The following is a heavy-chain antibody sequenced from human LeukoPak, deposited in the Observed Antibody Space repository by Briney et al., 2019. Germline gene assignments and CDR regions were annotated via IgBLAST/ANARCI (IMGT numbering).Heavy chain of an antibody. CDR3: ARDLYSSGWGYFDY. D-gene: IGHD6-19*01. J-gene: IGHJ4*02. Sequence: PSETLSLTCIIPGYSISSGYYWGWIRQPPGKGLEWIGSIYHSGSTYYNPSLKSRVTISLDTSENQFSLKLSSVTAADTAVYYCARDLYSSGWGYFDYWGQGTLVTVSS. CDR2: IYHSGST. V-gene: IGHV4-38-2*02. CDR1: GYSISSGYY.